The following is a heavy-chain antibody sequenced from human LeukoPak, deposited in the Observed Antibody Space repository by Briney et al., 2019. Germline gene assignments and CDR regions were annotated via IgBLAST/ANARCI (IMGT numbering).Heavy chain of an antibody. CDR2: ISSSGSTI. CDR1: GFTLSSYE. Sequence: GGSLRLSCAASGFTLSSYEINWVRQAPGKGLEWVSYISSSGSTIYYADSVKGRFTISRDNAKNSLYLQMNSLRAEDTAVYYCARDLVTQIIDYWGQGTLVTVSS. CDR3: ARDLVTQIIDY. D-gene: IGHD3-9*01. J-gene: IGHJ4*02. V-gene: IGHV3-48*03.